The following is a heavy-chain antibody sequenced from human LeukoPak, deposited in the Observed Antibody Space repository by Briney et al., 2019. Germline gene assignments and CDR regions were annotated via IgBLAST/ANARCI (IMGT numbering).Heavy chain of an antibody. V-gene: IGHV3-23*01. CDR1: GFTFNRYA. D-gene: IGHD3-3*01. Sequence: GGSLRLSCTASGFTFNRYAMSWVRQAPGKGLEWISSISGSGDRTYYADSVKGRFTISRDNSRNTEYVQMNSLGAEDTALYYCAKARDGFGVDTIDYWGQGTLVTVSS. CDR2: ISGSGDRT. J-gene: IGHJ4*02. CDR3: AKARDGFGVDTIDY.